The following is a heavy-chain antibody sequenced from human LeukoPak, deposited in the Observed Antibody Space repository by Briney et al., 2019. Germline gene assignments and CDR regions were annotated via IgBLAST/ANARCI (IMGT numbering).Heavy chain of an antibody. D-gene: IGHD6-19*01. Sequence: GGSLRLSCAGSGFTFSTYSMHWVRQPPGKGLEWVAVAAFDGSIKYNADSVKGRFTISRDDSKNTLYLQMNSLRAEDTAVYYCARDGYTNGWDLAYWGQGTLVTVSS. J-gene: IGHJ4*02. CDR3: ARDGYTNGWDLAY. CDR1: GFTFSTYS. V-gene: IGHV3-30-3*01. CDR2: AAFDGSIK.